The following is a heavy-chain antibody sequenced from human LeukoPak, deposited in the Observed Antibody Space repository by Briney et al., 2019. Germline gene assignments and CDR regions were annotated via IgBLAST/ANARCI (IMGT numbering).Heavy chain of an antibody. D-gene: IGHD6-13*01. V-gene: IGHV4-34*01. CDR1: GGSFSGYY. J-gene: IGHJ4*02. CDR3: ARRTLRIAAAGTCFDY. CDR2: INHSGST. Sequence: SETPSLTCAVYGGSFSGYYWSWIRQPPGKGLEWIGEINHSGSTNYNPSLKSRVTISVDTSKNQFSLKLSSVTAADTAVYYCARRTLRIAAAGTCFDYWGQGTLVTVSS.